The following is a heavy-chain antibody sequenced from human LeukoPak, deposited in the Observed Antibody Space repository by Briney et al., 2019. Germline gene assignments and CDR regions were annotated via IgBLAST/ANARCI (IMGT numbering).Heavy chain of an antibody. CDR3: ARDDYYYDTSGYDFYFDY. V-gene: IGHV1-2*02. CDR2: INPNSGGT. J-gene: IGHJ4*02. D-gene: IGHD3-22*01. Sequence: ASVKVSCKASGYTFTGYYMHWVRQAPGQGLEWMGWINPNSGGTNYVQKFEGRVTMTRDTSISTVYMEMSRLTSDDTAVYYCARDDYYYDTSGYDFYFDYWGQGTLVTV. CDR1: GYTFTGYY.